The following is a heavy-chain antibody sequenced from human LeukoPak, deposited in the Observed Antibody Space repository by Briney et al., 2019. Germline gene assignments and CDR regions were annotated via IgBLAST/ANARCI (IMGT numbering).Heavy chain of an antibody. CDR2: IWYDGSNK. J-gene: IGHJ6*02. V-gene: IGHV3-33*01. Sequence: PGGSLRLSCAASGFTFSSYGMHWVRQAPGKGLEWVAVIWYDGSNKYCADSVKGRFTISRDNSKNTLYLQMNSLRAEDTAVYYCARISYYGSGSYLSSGYYYYGMDVWGQGTTVTVSS. D-gene: IGHD3-10*01. CDR1: GFTFSSYG. CDR3: ARISYYGSGSYLSSGYYYYGMDV.